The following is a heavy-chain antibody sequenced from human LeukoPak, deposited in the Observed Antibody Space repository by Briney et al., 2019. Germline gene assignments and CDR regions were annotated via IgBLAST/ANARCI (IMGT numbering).Heavy chain of an antibody. CDR3: AREVVYRHYDSSGYGDY. CDR2: IYYSGST. CDR1: GASISSGGYY. V-gene: IGHV4-31*03. Sequence: PSQTLSLTCTVSGASISSGGYYWSWIRQHPGKGLEWIGYIYYSGSTYYNPSLKSRVTISVDTSKNQFSLKLSSVTAADTAVYYCAREVVYRHYDSSGYGDYWGQGTLVTVSS. D-gene: IGHD3-22*01. J-gene: IGHJ4*02.